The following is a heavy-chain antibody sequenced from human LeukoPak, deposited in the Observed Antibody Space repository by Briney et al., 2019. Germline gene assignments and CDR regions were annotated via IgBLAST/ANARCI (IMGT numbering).Heavy chain of an antibody. CDR3: ARDRNGDQNFFDY. J-gene: IGHJ4*02. D-gene: IGHD4-17*01. CDR1: GYTFTGYY. V-gene: IGHV1-2*02. Sequence: ASVKVSCKASGYTFTGYYMHWVRQAPGQGLEWMGWINPNSGGTNYAQKFQGRVTMTGDTSISTAYMELSRLRSDDTAVYYCARDRNGDQNFFDYWGQGILVTVSS. CDR2: INPNSGGT.